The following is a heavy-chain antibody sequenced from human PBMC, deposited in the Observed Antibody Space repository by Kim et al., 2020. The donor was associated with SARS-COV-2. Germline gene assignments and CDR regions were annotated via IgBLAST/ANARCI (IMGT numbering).Heavy chain of an antibody. Sequence: GGSLRLSCAASGFAFSSYAMNWVRQAPGKGLEWVSSISGSGGHTYYADSVKGRFTISRDNFKNTLYLQMNSLRAEDTAVYYCAKNQEYQLLLPHDAFDVWGQGTMVTVSS. CDR1: GFAFSSYA. J-gene: IGHJ3*01. CDR2: ISGSGGHT. V-gene: IGHV3-23*01. D-gene: IGHD2-2*01. CDR3: AKNQEYQLLLPHDAFDV.